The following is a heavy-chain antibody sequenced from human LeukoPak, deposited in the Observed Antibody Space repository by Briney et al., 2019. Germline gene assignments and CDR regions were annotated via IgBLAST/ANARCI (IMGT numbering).Heavy chain of an antibody. CDR3: AKDGPSVVVPAAISGKFDY. V-gene: IGHV3-23*01. Sequence: GGSLRLSCAASGFTFSSYAMSWVRQAPGKGLEWVSAISGSGGSTYYADSVKGRFTISRDNSKNTLYLQMNSLRAEDTAVYYCAKDGPSVVVPAAISGKFDYWGQGTLVTASS. J-gene: IGHJ4*02. CDR1: GFTFSSYA. CDR2: ISGSGGST. D-gene: IGHD2-2*01.